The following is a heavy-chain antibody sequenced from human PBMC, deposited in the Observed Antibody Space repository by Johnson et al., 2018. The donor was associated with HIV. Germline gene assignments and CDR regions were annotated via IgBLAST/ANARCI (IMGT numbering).Heavy chain of an antibody. D-gene: IGHD2-15*01. V-gene: IGHV3-7*01. CDR1: GFTFSSYW. Sequence: MQLVESGGGVVQPGRSLRLSCAASGFTFSSYWMSWVRQAPGKGLEWVANIKQDGSEEYYADSVKGRSTISRDNAKNSLYLQMNSLRVEDTAVYYCARKVVVVAAAAGDAFDIWGQGTMVTVSS. J-gene: IGHJ3*02. CDR2: IKQDGSEE. CDR3: ARKVVVVAAAAGDAFDI.